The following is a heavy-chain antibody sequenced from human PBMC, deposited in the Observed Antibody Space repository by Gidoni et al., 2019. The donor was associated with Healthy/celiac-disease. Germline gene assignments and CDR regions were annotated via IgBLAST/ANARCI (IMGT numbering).Heavy chain of an antibody. CDR3: ARGFGYSYGYVGYYYYYMDV. CDR2: INHSGST. D-gene: IGHD5-18*01. J-gene: IGHJ6*03. Sequence: QVQLQQWGAGLFKPSETLSLTCAVYGGSFSGYYWRWIRQPPGKGLEWIGEINHSGSTNYNPSLKSRVTISVDTSKNQFSLKLSSVTAADTAVYYCARGFGYSYGYVGYYYYYMDVWGKGTTVTVSS. V-gene: IGHV4-34*01. CDR1: GGSFSGYY.